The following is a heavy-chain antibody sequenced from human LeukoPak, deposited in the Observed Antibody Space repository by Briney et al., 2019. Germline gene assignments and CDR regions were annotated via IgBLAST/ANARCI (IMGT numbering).Heavy chain of an antibody. Sequence: ASVKVSCKASGYTFTGYDINWVRQATGQGLEWMGWMNPNSGNTGYAQKFQGRVTITRNTSISTAYMELSSLRSEDTAVYYCARGRRGSSSGYYYYYMDVWGKGTTVTVSS. D-gene: IGHD6-6*01. CDR3: ARGRRGSSSGYYYYYMDV. CDR2: MNPNSGNT. J-gene: IGHJ6*03. V-gene: IGHV1-8*03. CDR1: GYTFTGYD.